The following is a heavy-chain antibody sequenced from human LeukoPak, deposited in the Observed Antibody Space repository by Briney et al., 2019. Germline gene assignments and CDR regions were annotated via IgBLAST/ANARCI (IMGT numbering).Heavy chain of an antibody. CDR1: GGTFSSYA. Sequence: SVKVSCKASGGTFSSYAISWVRQAPGQGLEWMGRIIPILGIANYAQKFQGRVTITADKSTSTAYMELSSLRSEDTAVYYCARDFTIVVVVAATKNAFDIWGQGTMVTVSS. V-gene: IGHV1-69*04. CDR3: ARDFTIVVVVAATKNAFDI. J-gene: IGHJ3*02. D-gene: IGHD2-15*01. CDR2: IIPILGIA.